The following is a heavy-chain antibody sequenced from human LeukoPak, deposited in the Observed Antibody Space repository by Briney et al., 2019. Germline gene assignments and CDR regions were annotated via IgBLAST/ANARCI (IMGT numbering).Heavy chain of an antibody. V-gene: IGHV4-30-4*01. D-gene: IGHD3-22*01. CDR3: ARDSGAGKYYYDSSGYYPFASDI. J-gene: IGHJ3*02. CDR1: GGSISSGNYY. Sequence: SQTLSLTCTVSGGSISSGNYYWSWIRQPPGKGLEWIGYIYYSGSTNYNPSLKSRVTISVDTSKNQFSLKLSSVTAADTAVYYCARDSGAGKYYYDSSGYYPFASDIWGQGTMVTVSS. CDR2: IYYSGST.